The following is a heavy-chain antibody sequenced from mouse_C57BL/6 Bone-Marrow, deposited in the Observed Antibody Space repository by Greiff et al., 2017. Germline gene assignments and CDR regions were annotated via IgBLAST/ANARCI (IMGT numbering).Heavy chain of an antibody. CDR3: ARRWSLFDY. D-gene: IGHD1-1*02. Sequence: QVQLQQSGAELVKPGASVKLSCKASGYTFTSYWMHWVKQRPGQGLEWIGMIHPNSGSTNYNEKFKSKATLTVDKSSSTAFMQLSSLTSEDSAVYYCARRWSLFDYWGQGTTLTVSS. J-gene: IGHJ2*01. CDR1: GYTFTSYW. V-gene: IGHV1-64*01. CDR2: IHPNSGST.